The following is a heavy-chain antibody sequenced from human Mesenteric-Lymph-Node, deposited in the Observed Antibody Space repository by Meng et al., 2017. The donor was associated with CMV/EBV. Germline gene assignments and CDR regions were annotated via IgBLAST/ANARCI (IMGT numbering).Heavy chain of an antibody. V-gene: IGHV3-21*01. Sequence: GGSLRLSCAASGFTFSSYSMNWVRQAPGKGLEWVSSISSSSSYIYYADSVKGRFTISRDNAKNSLYLQMNSLRVEDTATYYCARGWSPTTPHFDKWGQGTLVTVSS. J-gene: IGHJ4*02. CDR1: GFTFSSYS. D-gene: IGHD1-14*01. CDR3: ARGWSPTTPHFDK. CDR2: ISSSSSYI.